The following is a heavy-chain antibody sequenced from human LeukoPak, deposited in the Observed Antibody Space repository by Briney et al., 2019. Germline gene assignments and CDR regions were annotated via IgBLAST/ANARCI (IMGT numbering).Heavy chain of an antibody. CDR3: ARVRKYQLLKGFDY. CDR2: IIPILGIA. V-gene: IGHV1-69*04. J-gene: IGHJ4*02. Sequence: ASVKVSCKASGGTFSSYAISWVRQAPGQGLEWMGRIIPILGIANYAQKFQGRVTITADKSTSTAYMELRSLRSDDTAVYYCARVRKYQLLKGFDYWGQGTLVTVSS. D-gene: IGHD2-2*01. CDR1: GGTFSSYA.